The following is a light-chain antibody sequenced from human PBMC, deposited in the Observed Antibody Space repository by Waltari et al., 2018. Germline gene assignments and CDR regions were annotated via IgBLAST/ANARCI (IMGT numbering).Light chain of an antibody. CDR2: VNSDGSH. Sequence: QLVLTQSPSASASLGASVKLTCTLSSGHSSNVIAWLQQQPAKGPRYLMKVNSDGSHSKGDKIPDRFSGSSCGAEHYLTISSLQSEDEADYYCQTGGHGTWVFGGGTKLTVL. J-gene: IGLJ3*02. CDR1: SGHSSNV. CDR3: QTGGHGTWV. V-gene: IGLV4-69*01.